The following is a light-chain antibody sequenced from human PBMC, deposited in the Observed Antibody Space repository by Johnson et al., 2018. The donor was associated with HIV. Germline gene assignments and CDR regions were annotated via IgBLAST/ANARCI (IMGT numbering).Light chain of an antibody. V-gene: IGLV1-51*01. CDR1: SSNIGNNY. J-gene: IGLJ1*01. Sequence: QSALTQPPSVSAAPGQKVTISCSGSSSNIGNNYVSWYQQLPGTAPKLLIYDNNKRPSGIPDRFSGSKSGTSATLGITGLQTGDGADYYCGTWDSSLSAYYVFGTGTKVTVL. CDR2: DNN. CDR3: GTWDSSLSAYYV.